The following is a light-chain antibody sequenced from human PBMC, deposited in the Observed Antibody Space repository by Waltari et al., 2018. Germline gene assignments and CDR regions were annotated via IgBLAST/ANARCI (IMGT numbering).Light chain of an antibody. CDR3: QQYYITPPWT. V-gene: IGKV4-1*01. CDR2: WAS. Sequence: DIVVTQSPDSLAASLCERATIHCKSSQSLWYSSPNKHYLAWYQQKPGQPPKLLIYWASTRESGVPDRFSGSGSGTDFTLTISSLQAEDVAVYYCQQYYITPPWTFGQGTKVEIK. CDR1: QSLWYSSPNKHY. J-gene: IGKJ1*01.